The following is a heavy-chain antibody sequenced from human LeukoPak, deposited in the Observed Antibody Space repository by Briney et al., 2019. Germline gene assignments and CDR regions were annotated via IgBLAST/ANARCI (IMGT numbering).Heavy chain of an antibody. CDR3: ARDSREPHRAFDI. Sequence: PSETLSLTCTVSGGSISSGGYYWSWIRQHPGKGLEWIGYIYYSGSTYYNPSLKSRVTISVDTSKNQFSLKLSSVTAADTAVYYCARDSREPHRAFDIWGQGTMVTVSS. D-gene: IGHD1-26*01. J-gene: IGHJ3*02. CDR1: GGSISSGGYY. CDR2: IYYSGST. V-gene: IGHV4-31*03.